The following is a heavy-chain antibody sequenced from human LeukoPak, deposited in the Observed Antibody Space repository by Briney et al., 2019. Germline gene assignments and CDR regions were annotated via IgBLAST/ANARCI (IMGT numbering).Heavy chain of an antibody. CDR3: ARGYDSSGYYPL. D-gene: IGHD3-22*01. CDR1: GGSFSGYY. Sequence: SETLSLTCAVYGGSFSGYYWSWIRQPPGKGLEWIGEINHSGSTNYNPSLKRRVTISVDKSKNQFSLKLSSVTAGDTAVYYCARGYDSSGYYPLWGQGTLVTVSS. J-gene: IGHJ4*02. CDR2: INHSGST. V-gene: IGHV4-34*01.